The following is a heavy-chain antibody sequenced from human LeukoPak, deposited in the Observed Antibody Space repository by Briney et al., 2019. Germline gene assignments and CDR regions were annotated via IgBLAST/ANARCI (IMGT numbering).Heavy chain of an antibody. CDR2: IYYSGST. V-gene: IGHV4-59*01. Sequence: PSETLSLTCTVSGGSISTYYWSWIRQPPGKGLEWIGFIYYSGSTNYNPSLKSRVTISVDTSKNHFSLKLYPVIAADTAVYYCARVDYDSSGYFDFWGQGTLVTVSS. CDR1: GGSISTYY. CDR3: ARVDYDSSGYFDF. D-gene: IGHD3-22*01. J-gene: IGHJ4*02.